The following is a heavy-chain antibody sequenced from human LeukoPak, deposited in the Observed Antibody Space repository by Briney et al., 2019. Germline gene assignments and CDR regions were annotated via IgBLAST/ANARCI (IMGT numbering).Heavy chain of an antibody. J-gene: IGHJ4*02. CDR3: ARGYSSGWYDAYYFDY. CDR1: GYTFTGYY. D-gene: IGHD6-19*01. CDR2: INSNSGGT. V-gene: IGHV1-2*02. Sequence: GASVKVSCKASGYTFTGYYIHWFRQAPGQGLKWMGWINSNSGGTNYAQKFQGRVTMTRDTPTSTPFMELSRLTSDDTALYYCARGYSSGWYDAYYFDYWGQGTLVTVSS.